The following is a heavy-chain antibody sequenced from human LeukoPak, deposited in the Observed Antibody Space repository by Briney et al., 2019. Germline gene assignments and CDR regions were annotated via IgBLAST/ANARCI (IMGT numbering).Heavy chain of an antibody. J-gene: IGHJ4*02. Sequence: SETLSLTCTVSGGSISSSSYSWGWIRQPPGKGLEWIGSIYYSGSTYYNPSLKSRVTISVDTSKNQFSLKLSSVTAADTAVYYCARLPQGEIDYWGQGTLVTVSS. V-gene: IGHV4-39*01. D-gene: IGHD1-26*01. CDR3: ARLPQGEIDY. CDR2: IYYSGST. CDR1: GGSISSSSYS.